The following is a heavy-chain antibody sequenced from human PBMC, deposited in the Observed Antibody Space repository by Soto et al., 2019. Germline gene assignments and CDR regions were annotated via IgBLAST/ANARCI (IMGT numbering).Heavy chain of an antibody. J-gene: IGHJ4*02. D-gene: IGHD6-13*01. CDR1: VGTFSSYA. Sequence: SVKVSCKASVGTFSSYAISWVRQAPGQGLEWMGGIIPIFGTANYAQKFQGRVTITADESTSTAYMELSSLRSEDTAVYYCARGGLIAAAGYYFDYWGQGTLVTSPQ. V-gene: IGHV1-69*13. CDR2: IIPIFGTA. CDR3: ARGGLIAAAGYYFDY.